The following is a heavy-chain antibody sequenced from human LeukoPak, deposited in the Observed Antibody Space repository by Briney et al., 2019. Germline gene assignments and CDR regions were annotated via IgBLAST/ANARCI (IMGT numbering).Heavy chain of an antibody. Sequence: KSSETLSLTCTVSGGSISSYYWSWIRQPPGKGLEWIGYIYYSGSTNYNPSLKSRVTISVDTSKNQFSLKLSSVTAADTAVYYCARLEYSYGPNWFDPWGQGTLVTVSS. CDR3: ARLEYSYGPNWFDP. V-gene: IGHV4-59*01. D-gene: IGHD5-18*01. CDR2: IYYSGST. CDR1: GGSISSYY. J-gene: IGHJ5*02.